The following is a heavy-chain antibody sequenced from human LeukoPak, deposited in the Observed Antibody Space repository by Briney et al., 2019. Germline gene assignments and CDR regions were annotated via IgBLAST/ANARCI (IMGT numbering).Heavy chain of an antibody. V-gene: IGHV4-61*02. Sequence: SQTLSLTCTLSGVSIGSDNYLWSWVRQPDGKGLEWIGRILSSGSTNYNPSLRSRVTFSMDTSKNKFSLHLISVTAADTAVYYCAVRKFGYPFDIWGQGTMVTVSS. D-gene: IGHD3-10*01. CDR3: AVRKFGYPFDI. CDR2: ILSSGST. CDR1: GVSIGSDN. J-gene: IGHJ3*02.